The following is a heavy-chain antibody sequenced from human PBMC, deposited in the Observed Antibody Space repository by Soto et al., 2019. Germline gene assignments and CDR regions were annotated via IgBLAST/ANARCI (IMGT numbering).Heavy chain of an antibody. CDR1: GYSISSGYY. J-gene: IGHJ3*02. D-gene: IGHD7-27*01. Sequence: PSETLSLTXAVSGYSISSGYYWGWIRQPPGKGLEWIGSIYHSGSTYYNPSLKSRVTISVDTSKNQFSLKLSSVTAADTAVYYCARQSKWGAFDIWGQGTMVTVSS. CDR2: IYHSGST. CDR3: ARQSKWGAFDI. V-gene: IGHV4-38-2*01.